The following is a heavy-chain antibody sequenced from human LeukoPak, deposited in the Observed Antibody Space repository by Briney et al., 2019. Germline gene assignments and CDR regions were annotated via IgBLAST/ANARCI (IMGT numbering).Heavy chain of an antibody. CDR1: GGSFSGYY. J-gene: IGHJ4*02. V-gene: IGHV4-34*01. Sequence: PSETLSLTCAVYGGSFSGYYWSWIRQPPGKGLEWIGEINHSGSTNYNPSLKSRVTISVDTSKNQFSLKLSSVTAADTAVYYCARVGGSGYHFDYWGQGTLVTVSS. CDR3: ARVGGSGYHFDY. CDR2: INHSGST. D-gene: IGHD5-12*01.